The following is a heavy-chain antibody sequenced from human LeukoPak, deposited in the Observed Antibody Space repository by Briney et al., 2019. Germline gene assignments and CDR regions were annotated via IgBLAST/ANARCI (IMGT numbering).Heavy chain of an antibody. CDR3: ARQGAFDI. Sequence: ASVKVSCKVSGYTLTELSMHWVRQAPGKGLEWMGGFDPEHGETVYAQKFQGRLTMTEDTSTHTAYMELSSLRSDDTAVYYCARQGAFDIWGQGTMVTVSS. CDR2: FDPEHGET. V-gene: IGHV1-24*01. CDR1: GYTLTELS. J-gene: IGHJ3*02.